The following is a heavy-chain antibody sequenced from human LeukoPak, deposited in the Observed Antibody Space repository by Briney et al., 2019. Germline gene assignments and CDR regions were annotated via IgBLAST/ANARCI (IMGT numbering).Heavy chain of an antibody. CDR2: ISDSGDYT. Sequence: PGGSLRLSCAGSGFTFSSYAMSWVRQAPGKGLEWVSPISDSGDYTYYADSVKGRFTISRDNSKNTLYLHVNSLRAEDTAVYYCAKDTSIGKYCTSGVCSPFDYWGQGTLVTVSS. J-gene: IGHJ4*02. D-gene: IGHD2-8*01. CDR1: GFTFSSYA. CDR3: AKDTSIGKYCTSGVCSPFDY. V-gene: IGHV3-23*01.